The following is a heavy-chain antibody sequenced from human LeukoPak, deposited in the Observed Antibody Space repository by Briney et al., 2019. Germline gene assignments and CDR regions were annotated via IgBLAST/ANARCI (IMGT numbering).Heavy chain of an antibody. V-gene: IGHV1-3*01. CDR2: SNAGNGKT. Sequence: ASVKVSCKASGYTFTSYAIHWVRQAPGQRLEWMGWSNAGNGKTKYSQKFQGRVTITRDTYESTAYMELPSLRSEDTAVYHCAMLEGLQQWGQGTLVTVSS. J-gene: IGHJ1*01. CDR1: GYTFTSYA. CDR3: AMLEGLQQ. D-gene: IGHD3-3*01.